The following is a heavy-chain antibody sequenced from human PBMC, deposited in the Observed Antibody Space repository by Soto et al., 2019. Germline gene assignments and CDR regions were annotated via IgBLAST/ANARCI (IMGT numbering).Heavy chain of an antibody. CDR3: ARKAAYSGSYYDHFLCDY. J-gene: IGHJ4*02. V-gene: IGHV1-18*01. Sequence: QVQLVQSGAEVKKPGASVKVSCKASGYTFTSYGISWVRQAPGQGLEWMGWISAHNGNTNYAQKLQGRVTMTTDTSTSTAYMELRSLRSADTAVYYCARKAAYSGSYYDHFLCDYWGQGTLVTVSS. D-gene: IGHD1-26*01. CDR1: GYTFTSYG. CDR2: ISAHNGNT.